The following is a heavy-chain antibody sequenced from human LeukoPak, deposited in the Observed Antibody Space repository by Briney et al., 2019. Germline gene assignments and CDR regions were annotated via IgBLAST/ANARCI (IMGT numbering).Heavy chain of an antibody. J-gene: IGHJ4*02. Sequence: GASVKVSCKASGYTFTSYSISWVRQAPGQGLEWMGWISAYNGNTNYAQKLQGRVTMTTDTSTSTAYMELRSLRSDDTAVYYCARQDYGDYSVYYFDYWGQGTLVTVSS. CDR2: ISAYNGNT. CDR3: ARQDYGDYSVYYFDY. V-gene: IGHV1-18*01. CDR1: GYTFTSYS. D-gene: IGHD4-17*01.